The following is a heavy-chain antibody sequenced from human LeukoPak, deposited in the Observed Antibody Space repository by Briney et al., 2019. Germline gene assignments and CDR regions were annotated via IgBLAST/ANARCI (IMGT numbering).Heavy chain of an antibody. V-gene: IGHV4-34*01. CDR3: ARIRYSSSWYYFDY. D-gene: IGHD6-13*01. CDR1: GGSFSGYY. J-gene: IGHJ4*02. Sequence: PSETLSLTCAVYGGSFSGYYWSWIRQPPGKGLEWIGKIHHSGSTSYNPSLKGRVTISVDTSKNQFSLKLSSVTAADTAVYYCARIRYSSSWYYFDYWGQGTLVTVSS. CDR2: IHHSGST.